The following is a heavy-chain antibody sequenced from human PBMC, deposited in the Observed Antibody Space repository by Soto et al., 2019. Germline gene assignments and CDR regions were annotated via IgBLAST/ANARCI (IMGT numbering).Heavy chain of an antibody. V-gene: IGHV4-31*03. CDR3: AKLSCTSSTCYFPGWFDP. Sequence: SETLSLTCTVSGDSISGGASFWSWIRQPPGKGLEWIANVYYSGSSYYNPSLKSRLTISVDTTKNQFSLQLKSMTAADTAVYYCAKLSCTSSTCYFPGWFDPWGQGTLVTSPQ. CDR2: VYYSGSS. D-gene: IGHD2-2*01. CDR1: GDSISGGASF. J-gene: IGHJ5*02.